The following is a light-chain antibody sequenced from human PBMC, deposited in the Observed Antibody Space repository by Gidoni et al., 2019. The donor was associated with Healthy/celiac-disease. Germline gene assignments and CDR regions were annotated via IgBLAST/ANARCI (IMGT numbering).Light chain of an antibody. CDR1: SSNIGAGFD. Sequence: QSVLTQPPSVSGAPVQRGTTSCPGSSSNIGAGFDVYWYQLLPGTAPKLLIYDNSNRPSGVPDRFSGSKSGTSASLAITGLQAEDEAEYYCQSYDSSLSGWVFGGGTKLTVL. CDR3: QSYDSSLSGWV. CDR2: DNS. J-gene: IGLJ3*02. V-gene: IGLV1-40*01.